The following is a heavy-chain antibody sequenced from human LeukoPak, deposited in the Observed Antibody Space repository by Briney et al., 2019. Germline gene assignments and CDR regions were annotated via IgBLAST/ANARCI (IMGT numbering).Heavy chain of an antibody. D-gene: IGHD3-22*01. CDR2: SNHSAST. V-gene: IGHV4-34*01. Sequence: SETLSLTCAVYGASFTGYYWGLILQPPVPGPPSRGESNHSASTNYNPSLESRVTISVDTSKNQFSLKLSSVTAADTAVYYCWGYYDSIGYYPHDAFDICGQGTMVTVSS. J-gene: IGHJ3*02. CDR3: WGYYDSIGYYPHDAFDI. CDR1: GASFTGYY.